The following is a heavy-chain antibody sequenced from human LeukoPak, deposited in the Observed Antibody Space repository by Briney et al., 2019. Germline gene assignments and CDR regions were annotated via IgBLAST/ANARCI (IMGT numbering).Heavy chain of an antibody. V-gene: IGHV4-4*08. J-gene: IGHJ2*01. CDR2: IYPNGIT. D-gene: IGHD3-22*01. CDR1: GGSIFSYY. CDR3: ARRAYYDTSGYYPTSGYFDL. Sequence: SSETLSLTCTVSGGSIFSYYWNWIRQPPGKGLEWIGYIYPNGITSYNPSLRSRGTISIATSKNQFSLRLRSVTAADTAICYCARRAYYDTSGYYPTSGYFDLWGRGTLVTVSS.